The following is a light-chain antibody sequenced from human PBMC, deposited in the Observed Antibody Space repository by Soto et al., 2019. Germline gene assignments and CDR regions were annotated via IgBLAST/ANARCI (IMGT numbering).Light chain of an antibody. Sequence: EIVMTQSPATLSVSLGQRATLSCRASRSVSSSLAWYQQKPGQAPRLLIYGASTRATGLPARFSGSGSGTDFTLIISSLRSEDFAVYYCQQYNDWPQTFGQRTKVDIK. V-gene: IGKV3-15*01. CDR3: QQYNDWPQT. J-gene: IGKJ1*01. CDR1: RSVSSS. CDR2: GAS.